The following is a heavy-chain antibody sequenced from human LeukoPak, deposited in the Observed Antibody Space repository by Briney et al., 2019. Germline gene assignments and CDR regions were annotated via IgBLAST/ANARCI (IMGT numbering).Heavy chain of an antibody. CDR3: ARDSSAYYDFWSGYPDSQNRNWFDP. CDR1: GYTFTSYY. V-gene: IGHV1-46*01. D-gene: IGHD3-3*01. Sequence: ASVKVSCKASGYTFTSYYMHWVRQAPGQGLEWMGIINPSGGSTSHAQKFQGRVTMTRDTSTSTVYMELSSLRSEDTAVYYCARDSSAYYDFWSGYPDSQNRNWFDPWGQGTLVTVSS. CDR2: INPSGGST. J-gene: IGHJ5*02.